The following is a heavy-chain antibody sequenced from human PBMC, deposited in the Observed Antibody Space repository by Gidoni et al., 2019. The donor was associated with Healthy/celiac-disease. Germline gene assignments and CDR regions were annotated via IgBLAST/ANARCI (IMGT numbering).Heavy chain of an antibody. V-gene: IGHV3-7*05. D-gene: IGHD3-9*01. Sequence: EVQLVESGGGLVQPGGSLRLFCAASGFTFISYWRSWVRKAPGKGLEWVANIKQEGSEKDYGDAVKGRFTISRDNAKNSLYLQMNSLRAEDTAVYYCASQASDILTGYYFDYWGQGTLVTVSS. CDR1: GFTFISYW. CDR3: ASQASDILTGYYFDY. J-gene: IGHJ4*02. CDR2: IKQEGSEK.